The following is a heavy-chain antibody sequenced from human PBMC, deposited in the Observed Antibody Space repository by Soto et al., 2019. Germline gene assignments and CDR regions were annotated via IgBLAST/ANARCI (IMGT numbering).Heavy chain of an antibody. Sequence: QVQLQESGPGLVKPSQTLSLTCTVSGGSISSGGYYWSWIRQHPGKGLEWIGYIYYSGSTYYNPSLKSRVTISVDTSKNQFSLKLSSVTAADTAVYYCARDPEGYGDRYYYYGMDVWGQGTTVTVSS. CDR2: IYYSGST. V-gene: IGHV4-31*03. CDR1: GGSISSGGYY. CDR3: ARDPEGYGDRYYYYGMDV. J-gene: IGHJ6*02. D-gene: IGHD4-17*01.